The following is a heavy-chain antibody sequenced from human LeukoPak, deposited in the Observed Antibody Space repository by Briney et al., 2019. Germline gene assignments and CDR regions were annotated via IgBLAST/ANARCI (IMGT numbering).Heavy chain of an antibody. CDR3: ARDSYCSGGSCYGYFQH. V-gene: IGHV3-30*04. CDR2: ISYDGSND. J-gene: IGHJ1*01. CDR1: GFTFSSYA. Sequence: GGSLRLSCAASGFTFSSYAMHWVRQAPGKGLEWVAVISYDGSNDYYADSVKGRFTISRDNSKSTLYLQMNSLRAEDTAVYYCARDSYCSGGSCYGYFQHWGQGTLVTVSS. D-gene: IGHD2-15*01.